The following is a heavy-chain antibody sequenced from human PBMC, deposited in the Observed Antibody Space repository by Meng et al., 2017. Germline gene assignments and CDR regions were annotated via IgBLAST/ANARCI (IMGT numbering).Heavy chain of an antibody. CDR2: INPNSGGT. CDR1: GYTFTGYY. Sequence: ASVKVSCKASGYTFTGYYMHWVRQAPGQGLEWMGRINPNSGGTNYAQKFQGRVTMTRDTSISTAYMELSRLRSGDKAVYYCPRVYQGFSSGGNHFDYWGQGTLVTVSS. D-gene: IGHD6-19*01. J-gene: IGHJ4*02. V-gene: IGHV1-2*06. CDR3: PRVYQGFSSGGNHFDY.